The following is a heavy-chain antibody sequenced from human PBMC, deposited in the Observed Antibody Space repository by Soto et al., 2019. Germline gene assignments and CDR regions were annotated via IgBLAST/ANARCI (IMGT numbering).Heavy chain of an antibody. CDR1: GGSFRTYF. CDR3: ARDYSSYGPFDY. V-gene: IGHV4-34*01. CDR2: INHSGST. Sequence: PSETLSLTCAVYGGSFRTYFWTWIRQPPGKGLEWIGEINHSGSTNCNPSLKSRVTISVDTSKNQFSLKLSSVTAADTAVYYCARDYSSYGPFDYWGQGTLVTVSS. J-gene: IGHJ4*02. D-gene: IGHD5-18*01.